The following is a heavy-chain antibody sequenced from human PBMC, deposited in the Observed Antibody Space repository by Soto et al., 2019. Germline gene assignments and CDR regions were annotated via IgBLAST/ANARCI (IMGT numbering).Heavy chain of an antibody. Sequence: DVKLVESGGGMVQPGDSLRLSCEVSGFIFSLYSMSWVRQTPGQGLAWVAKTPQVGVDGHYADAVKGRFTISRDTGKNSLSLQLTNLRDYDTAVYYCARDNVILPDHYFLYSWDVVGGGPKVTVS. D-gene: IGHD2-21*01. CDR2: TPQVGVDG. CDR1: GFIFSLYS. V-gene: IGHV3-7*03. CDR3: ARDNVILPDHYFLYSWDV. J-gene: IGHJ6*02.